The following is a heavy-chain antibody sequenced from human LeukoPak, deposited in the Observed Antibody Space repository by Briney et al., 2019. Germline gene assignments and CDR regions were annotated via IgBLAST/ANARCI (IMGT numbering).Heavy chain of an antibody. J-gene: IGHJ4*02. CDR1: GYTFTCYG. D-gene: IGHD6-19*01. CDR2: INPSGGST. V-gene: IGHV1-46*01. CDR3: ARSLFREYSSGWYYFDY. Sequence: ASVKVSCRASGYTFTCYGISWVRQAPGQGLEWMGIINPSGGSTSYAQKFQGRVTMTRDMSTSTVYMELSSLRSEDTAVYYCARSLFREYSSGWYYFDYWGQGTLVTVSS.